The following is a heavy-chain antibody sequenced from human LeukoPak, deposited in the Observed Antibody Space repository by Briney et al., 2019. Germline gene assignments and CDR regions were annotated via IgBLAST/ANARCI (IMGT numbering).Heavy chain of an antibody. Sequence: GASVKVSCKALGYTLTTHQMYWVRQAPGQGLEWVGTFTPSGGRSTYAQNFQGRMTMTGDMSTNTAYLELSSLRSEDTAVYFCARNGAGLHYWGQGSLVTVSS. J-gene: IGHJ4*02. CDR1: GYTLTTHQ. D-gene: IGHD1-1*01. CDR2: FTPSGGRS. CDR3: ARNGAGLHY. V-gene: IGHV1-46*01.